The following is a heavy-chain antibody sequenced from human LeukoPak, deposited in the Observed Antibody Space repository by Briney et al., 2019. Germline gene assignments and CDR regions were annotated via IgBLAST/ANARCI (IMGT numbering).Heavy chain of an antibody. Sequence: PGGSLRLSCAASGFTFSSYGMHWVRQAPGKGLEWVAVISYDGSNKYYADSVKGRFTISRDNSKNTLYLQMNSLRAEDTAVYYCAKVPETAMVGVYWGQGTLVTVSS. CDR3: AKVPETAMVGVY. V-gene: IGHV3-30*18. D-gene: IGHD5-18*01. J-gene: IGHJ4*02. CDR1: GFTFSSYG. CDR2: ISYDGSNK.